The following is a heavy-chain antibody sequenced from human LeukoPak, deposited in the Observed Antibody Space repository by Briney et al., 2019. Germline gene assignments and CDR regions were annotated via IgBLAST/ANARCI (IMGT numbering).Heavy chain of an antibody. Sequence: PGGSLRLSCAASGFTVSSNYMSWVRQAPGEGVEGVSSISSSSSYIYYADSVKGRFTISRDNAKNSLYLQMNSLRAEDTAVYYCARDQPFGMDVWGQGTTVTVSS. CDR2: ISSSSSYI. V-gene: IGHV3-21*01. CDR3: ARDQPFGMDV. J-gene: IGHJ6*02. CDR1: GFTVSSNY.